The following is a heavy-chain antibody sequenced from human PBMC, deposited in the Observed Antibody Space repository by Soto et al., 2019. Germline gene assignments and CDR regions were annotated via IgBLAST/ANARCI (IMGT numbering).Heavy chain of an antibody. D-gene: IGHD5-18*01. CDR3: ARGYDTALAPIF. CDR2: IDHLTTT. J-gene: IGHJ4*02. Sequence: SETLSLTCAVYCGSFSSYHWSWIRQTPGKGLEWIGEIDHLTTTNYNPSLKSRVIISLDTPKNQFSLKLSSVTAADTAVYYCARGYDTALAPIFWGQGILVTVSS. CDR1: CGSFSSYH. V-gene: IGHV4-34*01.